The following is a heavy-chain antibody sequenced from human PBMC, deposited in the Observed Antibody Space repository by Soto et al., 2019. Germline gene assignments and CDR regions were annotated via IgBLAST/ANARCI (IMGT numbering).Heavy chain of an antibody. J-gene: IGHJ4*02. CDR2: MYYGVST. V-gene: IGHV4-39*01. CDR3: ARLPSRHLVDY. CDR1: GSSISSSGYY. Sequence: QLQVQESGPGLVKPSETLSLTCTVSGSSISSSGYYWGWIRQPPGKGLEWIGSMYYGVSTYYNPSLKSRVTVSVDASKNQFSLNLSSVSAEDTAVYYCARLPSRHLVDYWGQGTLVTVSS. D-gene: IGHD3-3*02.